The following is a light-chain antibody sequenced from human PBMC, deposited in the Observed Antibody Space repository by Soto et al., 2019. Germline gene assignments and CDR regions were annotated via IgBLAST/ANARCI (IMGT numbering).Light chain of an antibody. CDR2: DVI. V-gene: IGLV2-11*01. CDR1: SSDVGEYNY. CDR3: SSYGGTYSFGVL. Sequence: SALTQPRSVSGSPGQTVTISCTGTSSDVGEYNYVSWYQKYPGKAPKVMIYDVIKRPSGVPERFSGAKSGNTASLTISGLQGEDEADYYCSSYGGTYSFGVLFGGGTKLTVL. J-gene: IGLJ2*01.